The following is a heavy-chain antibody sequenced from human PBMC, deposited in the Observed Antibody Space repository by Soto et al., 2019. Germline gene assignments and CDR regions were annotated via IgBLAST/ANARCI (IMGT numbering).Heavy chain of an antibody. V-gene: IGHV4-4*02. CDR3: ARGDSAYDPLDY. CDR1: GGSISSSNW. J-gene: IGHJ4*02. CDR2: IYHSGST. D-gene: IGHD5-12*01. Sequence: QVQLQESGPGLVKPSGTLSLTCAVSGGSISSSNWWSWVRQPPGKGLEWIGEIYHSGSTNYNPSRSGRVTISVDKSKNQFSLKLSSVTAADTALYYCARGDSAYDPLDYWGQGTLVTVSS.